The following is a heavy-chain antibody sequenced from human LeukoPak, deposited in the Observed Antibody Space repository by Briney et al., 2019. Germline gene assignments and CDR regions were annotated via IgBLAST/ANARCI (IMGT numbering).Heavy chain of an antibody. V-gene: IGHV1-69*06. Sequence: SVKVSCKASGGTFSSYAISWVRQAPGQGLEWMGGIIPIFGTANYAQKFQGRVTITADKSTSTAYMELSSLRSEDTAVYYCARDSSSWFSGYFDYWGQGTLVTVSS. CDR2: IIPIFGTA. CDR1: GGTFSSYA. CDR3: ARDSSSWFSGYFDY. D-gene: IGHD6-13*01. J-gene: IGHJ4*02.